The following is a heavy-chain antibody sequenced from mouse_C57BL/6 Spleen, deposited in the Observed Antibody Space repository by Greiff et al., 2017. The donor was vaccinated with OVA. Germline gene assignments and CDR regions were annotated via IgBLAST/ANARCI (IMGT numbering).Heavy chain of an antibody. Sequence: QVQLQQSGAELVRPGTSVKVSCKASGYAFTNYLIEWVKQRPGQGLEWIGVINPGSGGTNYNEKFKGKATLTADKSSSNAYMQLSSLTSEDSAVYVYSGDGKSTTVLATKAIDYWGQGTSVTVSS. CDR1: GYAFTNYL. CDR2: INPGSGGT. D-gene: IGHD1-1*01. J-gene: IGHJ4*01. V-gene: IGHV1-54*01. CDR3: SGDGKSTTVLATKAIDY.